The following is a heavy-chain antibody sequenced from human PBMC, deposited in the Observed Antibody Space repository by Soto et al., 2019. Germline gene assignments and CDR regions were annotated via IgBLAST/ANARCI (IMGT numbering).Heavy chain of an antibody. CDR3: AAVEMAEGFDY. CDR1: GGTFSSYT. Sequence: QVQLVQSGAEVKKPGSSVKVSCKASGGTFSSYTISWVRQAPGQGLEWMGRIIPILGIANYAQKFQGRVTITADKSTSTDYMEQSSLRSVDTAVYYCAAVEMAEGFDYWGQGTLVTVSS. CDR2: IIPILGIA. V-gene: IGHV1-69*02. D-gene: IGHD2-15*01. J-gene: IGHJ4*02.